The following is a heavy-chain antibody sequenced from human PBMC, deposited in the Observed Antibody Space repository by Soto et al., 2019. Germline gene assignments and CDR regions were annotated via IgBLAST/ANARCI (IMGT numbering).Heavy chain of an antibody. Sequence: SETLSLTCAVSGGSISSGAYSWSWIRQPPGKGLEWIGYIYHSGSTYYNPSLKSRVTISVDRSKNQFSLELSSVTAADTAVFYCAGGPSYGGNSMGCFDIWGQGTMVTVSS. CDR3: AGGPSYGGNSMGCFDI. CDR2: IYHSGST. J-gene: IGHJ3*02. V-gene: IGHV4-30-2*01. D-gene: IGHD4-17*01. CDR1: GGSISSGAYS.